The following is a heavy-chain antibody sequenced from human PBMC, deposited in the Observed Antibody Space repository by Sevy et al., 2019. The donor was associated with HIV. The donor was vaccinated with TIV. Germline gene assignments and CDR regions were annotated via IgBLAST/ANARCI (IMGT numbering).Heavy chain of an antibody. CDR3: ARESGVLVPAAMPGMNYYYGMDV. Sequence: GGSLRLSCAASGFTFSSYAMHWVRQAPGKGLEWVAVISYDGSNKNYADSVKGRFTISRENSENTLYLQMNSLRAEDTAVYYCARESGVLVPAAMPGMNYYYGMDVWGQGTTVTVSS. CDR1: GFTFSSYA. J-gene: IGHJ6*02. D-gene: IGHD2-2*01. V-gene: IGHV3-30-3*01. CDR2: ISYDGSNK.